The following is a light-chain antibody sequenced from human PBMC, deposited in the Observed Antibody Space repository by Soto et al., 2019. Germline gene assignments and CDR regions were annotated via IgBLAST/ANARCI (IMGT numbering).Light chain of an antibody. CDR2: DVN. J-gene: IGLJ1*01. V-gene: IGLV2-14*03. CDR3: SSYTRSATYV. Sequence: QSALTQPASVSGSPGQSITISCTGTSSDVGGYNYVSWYQQHPGKAPKLMIYDVNNRPSGVSSRFSGSKSDNTASLTISGLQAEDEAHYYCSSYTRSATYVFATGTKLTVL. CDR1: SSDVGGYNY.